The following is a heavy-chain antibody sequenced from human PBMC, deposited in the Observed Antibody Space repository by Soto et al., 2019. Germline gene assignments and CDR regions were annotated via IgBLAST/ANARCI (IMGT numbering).Heavy chain of an antibody. J-gene: IGHJ4*02. CDR1: GGSFSGYY. Sequence: SETLSLTCAVYGGSFSGYYWSWIRQPPGKGLEWIGEINHSGSTNYNPSLKSRVTISVDTSKNQFSLKLSSVTAADTAVYYCARRKFYYDSSGYPKGYYFDYGGQGTLVTVSS. D-gene: IGHD3-22*01. CDR3: ARRKFYYDSSGYPKGYYFDY. CDR2: INHSGST. V-gene: IGHV4-34*01.